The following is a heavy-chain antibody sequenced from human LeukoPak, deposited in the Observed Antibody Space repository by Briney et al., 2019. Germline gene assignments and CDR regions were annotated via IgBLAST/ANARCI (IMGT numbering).Heavy chain of an antibody. J-gene: IGHJ4*02. Sequence: GGSLRLSCAASGFTFSSYSMNWVRQAPGKGLEWVSHITASGTAMFYADSEKGRFTISRDNAKNSLYLQMNSLRDEDTAVYYCASSGSYRFDYWGQGTLVTVSS. V-gene: IGHV3-48*02. CDR2: ITASGTAM. CDR3: ASSGSYRFDY. D-gene: IGHD1-26*01. CDR1: GFTFSSYS.